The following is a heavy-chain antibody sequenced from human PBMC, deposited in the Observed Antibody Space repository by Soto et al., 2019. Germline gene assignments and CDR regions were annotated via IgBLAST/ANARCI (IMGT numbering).Heavy chain of an antibody. D-gene: IGHD3-22*01. J-gene: IGHJ3*01. CDR3: TKDTHSPSGYFEAFDV. Sequence: DAQLVESGGDLVQPGTSLRISCVASGFTFDDHTMHWVRQAPGRGLEWVSCISWNSGIIGYADSVKGRFTISRDNAKNSLYLRMDSLRPEDTAVYYCTKDTHSPSGYFEAFDVWGQGTKVTVSS. CDR2: ISWNSGII. V-gene: IGHV3-9*01. CDR1: GFTFDDHT.